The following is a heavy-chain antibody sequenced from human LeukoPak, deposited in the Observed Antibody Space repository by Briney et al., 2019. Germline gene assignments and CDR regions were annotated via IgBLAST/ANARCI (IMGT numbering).Heavy chain of an antibody. D-gene: IGHD7-27*01. CDR3: TNWGDTWGLDF. CDR1: GLHFRKSW. Sequence: GGPLRLFCAASGLHFRKSWMTWVRQAPGRGLEWVANIKDDGSEKYYVDSVKGRFTISRDNAKNSLYLQMNSLSAEDTAVYYCTNWGDTWGLDFWGQGSLVSVSS. V-gene: IGHV3-7*01. J-gene: IGHJ4*02. CDR2: IKDDGSEK.